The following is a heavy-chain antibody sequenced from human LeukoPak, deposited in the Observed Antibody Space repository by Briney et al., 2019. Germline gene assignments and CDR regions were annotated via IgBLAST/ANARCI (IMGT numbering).Heavy chain of an antibody. CDR3: AKDRIAVTGPLAMDV. Sequence: GGSLRLSCAASGFTFDDYAMHWVRQAPGKGLEWVSGISWSSGRIEYADSVKGRFTISRDNAKNSLYLQMNGLRPEDTALYYCAKDRIAVTGPLAMDVWGQGTTVIVSS. CDR2: ISWSSGRI. J-gene: IGHJ6*02. D-gene: IGHD6-19*01. CDR1: GFTFDDYA. V-gene: IGHV3-9*01.